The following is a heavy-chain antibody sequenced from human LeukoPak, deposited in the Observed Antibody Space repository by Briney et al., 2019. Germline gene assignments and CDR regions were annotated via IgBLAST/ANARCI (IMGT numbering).Heavy chain of an antibody. J-gene: IGHJ4*02. Sequence: TGGSLRLSCAASGFTFSSYEMNWVRQAPGKGLEWVADISSSGTTIHYADSLKGRFTISRDNAKNSLYLQLNSLRAEDTAVYYCAREDRITGNYGDYWGQGTLVTVSS. CDR1: GFTFSSYE. V-gene: IGHV3-48*03. CDR2: ISSSGTTI. CDR3: AREDRITGNYGDY. D-gene: IGHD4-11*01.